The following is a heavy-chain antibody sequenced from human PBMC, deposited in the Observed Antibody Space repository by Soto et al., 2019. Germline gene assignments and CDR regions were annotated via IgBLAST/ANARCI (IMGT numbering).Heavy chain of an antibody. CDR3: ARDRFRSGGNSELDY. V-gene: IGHV4-31*03. CDR2: IYYSGST. J-gene: IGHJ4*02. Sequence: SETLSLTCTVSGGSISSGGYYWSWIRQHPGEGLEWIGYIYYSGSTYYNPSLKSRVTISVDTSKNQFSLKLSSVTAADTAVYYCARDRFRSGGNSELDYWGQGTLVTVSS. CDR1: GGSISSGGYY. D-gene: IGHD6-25*01.